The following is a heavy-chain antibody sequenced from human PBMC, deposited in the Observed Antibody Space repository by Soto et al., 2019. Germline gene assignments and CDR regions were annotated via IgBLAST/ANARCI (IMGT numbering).Heavy chain of an antibody. CDR3: ARLTTVRYFDY. V-gene: IGHV4-38-2*01. CDR1: GDSMRTDYY. J-gene: IGHJ4*02. Sequence: SETLSLTCAVSGDSMRTDYYWGWVRQPPGKGLEWIGSIYHSGSAYYNPSLTSRVTISVDTSKNQFSLKVTTVTAADTAVYYCARLTTVRYFDYWGQGTLVTVSS. D-gene: IGHD3-9*01. CDR2: IYHSGSA.